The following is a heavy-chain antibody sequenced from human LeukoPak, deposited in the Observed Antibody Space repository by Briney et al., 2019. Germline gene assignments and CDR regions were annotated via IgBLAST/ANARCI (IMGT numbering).Heavy chain of an antibody. Sequence: PGGSLRLSCKGPGYTFSSYWIGWVRQMPGKGLEWMGIIYPGDSDTRYSPSLQGQVTISVDTSIGTAYLQWSSLKASDTAIYYCARQNDFRLDYWGQGTLVTVSS. V-gene: IGHV5-51*01. D-gene: IGHD3-3*01. CDR3: ARQNDFRLDY. J-gene: IGHJ4*02. CDR1: GYTFSSYW. CDR2: IYPGDSDT.